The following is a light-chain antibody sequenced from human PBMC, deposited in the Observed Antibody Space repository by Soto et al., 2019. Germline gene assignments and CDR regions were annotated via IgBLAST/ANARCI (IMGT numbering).Light chain of an antibody. V-gene: IGLV2-14*01. CDR1: SSDVGGYNY. Sequence: QSALTQPASVSGSPGQSITISCTGTSSDVGGYNYVSWYQQHPGKAPKLMIYEVSNRPSGVSNRFSGSKSGNTASLTISGLQAEDEAYYYCSSYTSSSTLYVFGTGTTLTVL. CDR3: SSYTSSSTLYV. J-gene: IGLJ1*01. CDR2: EVS.